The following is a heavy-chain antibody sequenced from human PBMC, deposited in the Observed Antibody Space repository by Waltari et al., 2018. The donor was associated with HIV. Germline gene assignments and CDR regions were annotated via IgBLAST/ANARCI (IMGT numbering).Heavy chain of an antibody. V-gene: IGHV4-4*07. D-gene: IGHD1-7*01. CDR3: ARGAGELQGRAFDY. J-gene: IGHJ4*02. CDR2: IYPSGST. CDR1: GCSISSYY. Sequence: QVQLQESGPGLVKPSATLSLPCRVSGCSISSYYRRWIRQPAGKGPEWIGRIYPSGSTNYSPSLKSRVTLSVDTSKNQFSLKLMSVIAADTAMYYCARGAGELQGRAFDYWGQGTLVTVSS.